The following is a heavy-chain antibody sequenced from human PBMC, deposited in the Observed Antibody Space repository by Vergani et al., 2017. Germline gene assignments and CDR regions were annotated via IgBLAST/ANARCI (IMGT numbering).Heavy chain of an antibody. CDR1: GFSLSTSGVG. CDR3: AHSPPQPDDSSGYYMNWFDP. D-gene: IGHD3-22*01. Sequence: QITLKESGPTLVKPTQTLTLTCTFSGFSLSTSGVGVGWIRQPPGKALEWLALIYWDDDKRYSPSLKSRLTITKDTSKNQVVLTMTNMDPVDTATYYCAHSPPQPDDSSGYYMNWFDPWGQGTLVTVSS. V-gene: IGHV2-5*02. CDR2: IYWDDDK. J-gene: IGHJ5*02.